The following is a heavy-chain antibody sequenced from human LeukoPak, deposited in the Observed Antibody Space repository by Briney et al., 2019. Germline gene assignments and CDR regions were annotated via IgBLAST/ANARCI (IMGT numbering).Heavy chain of an antibody. D-gene: IGHD2-21*01. CDR2: IYHSGST. J-gene: IGHJ6*03. V-gene: IGHV4-38-2*02. CDR3: ARVDWLANHYYYMDV. Sequence: SETLSLTCTVSGYSISTGYYWGWIRQPPGKGLEWIGSIYHSGSTYYNPSLKSRVTISVDTSKNQFSLKLSSVVAADTAVYYCARVDWLANHYYYMDVWGKGTTVTVSS. CDR1: GYSISTGYY.